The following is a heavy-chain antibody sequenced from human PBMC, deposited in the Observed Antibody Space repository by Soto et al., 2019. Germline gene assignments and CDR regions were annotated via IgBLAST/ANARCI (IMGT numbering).Heavy chain of an antibody. CDR3: ATHPVVVVAAIVYWYFDL. J-gene: IGHJ2*01. V-gene: IGHV1-69*06. CDR1: GGTFSSYA. CDR2: IIPIFGTA. Sequence: QVQLVQSGAEVKKPGSSVKVSCKASGGTFSSYAISWVRQAPGQGLAWMGGIIPIFGTANYAQKVQGRVTITADKSTSTAYMELSSLRSEDTAVYYCATHPVVVVAAIVYWYFDLWGRGTLVTVSS. D-gene: IGHD2-15*01.